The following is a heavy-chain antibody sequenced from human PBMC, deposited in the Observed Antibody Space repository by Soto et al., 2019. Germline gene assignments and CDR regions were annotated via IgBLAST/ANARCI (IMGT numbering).Heavy chain of an antibody. CDR3: ARHFSVDYFDY. CDR1: GGSISNSY. CDR2: IYSSGTT. V-gene: IGHV4-59*08. Sequence: SETLSLTCTVSGGSISNSYWSWIRQSPEKGLEWIGYIYSSGTTYYNPSLKGRVIISVDRSKNQFSLKLSSVTAADTAVYYCARHFSVDYFDYWGQGALVTVSS. J-gene: IGHJ4*02.